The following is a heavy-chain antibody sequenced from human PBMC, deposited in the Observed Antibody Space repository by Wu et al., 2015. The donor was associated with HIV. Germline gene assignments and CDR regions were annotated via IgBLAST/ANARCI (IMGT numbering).Heavy chain of an antibody. J-gene: IGHJ6*04. V-gene: IGHV1-2*02. CDR1: GYIFINYY. CDR3: VRVSPPDV. CDR2: INSRNGDT. Sequence: QVQLVQSGSEVKKPGASMKVSCKTSGYIFINYYIQWVRQAPGQGLEWMGWINSRNGDTKYAQKFQGRVTMTRDTSITTVYMELTSLRSDDTAVYFCVRVSPPDVWGKGPRSSSLQ.